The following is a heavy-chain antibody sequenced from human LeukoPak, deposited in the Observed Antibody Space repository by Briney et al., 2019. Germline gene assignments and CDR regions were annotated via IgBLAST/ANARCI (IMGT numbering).Heavy chain of an antibody. CDR3: ARDQAGRHSDY. Sequence: PGGSLRLSCAASGFTFSSYSMNWVRQAPGKGLEWVSYISSSGSTIYYADSVKGRFTISRDNAKNSLYLQMNSLRAEDSAVYYCARDQAGRHSDYWGQGTLVTVSS. V-gene: IGHV3-48*04. J-gene: IGHJ4*02. CDR2: ISSSGSTI. D-gene: IGHD6-13*01. CDR1: GFTFSSYS.